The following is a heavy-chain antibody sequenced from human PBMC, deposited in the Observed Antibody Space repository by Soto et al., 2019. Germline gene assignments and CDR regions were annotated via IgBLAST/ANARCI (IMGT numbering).Heavy chain of an antibody. V-gene: IGHV1-69*01. CDR1: GGTFSKDA. CDR3: TRVLGYTFEPGKTRYYAMDV. J-gene: IGHJ6*02. D-gene: IGHD5-18*01. CDR2: LIPVFGSP. Sequence: QVQLVQSGAEVKKPGSSVTVSCKTSGGTFSKDAINWVRQAPGQGLEWRGLLIPVFGSPIYAQKFQGRIRITADESTSTAFMDLISLRSEDTAVYYCTRVLGYTFEPGKTRYYAMDVWGQGTTVSVSS.